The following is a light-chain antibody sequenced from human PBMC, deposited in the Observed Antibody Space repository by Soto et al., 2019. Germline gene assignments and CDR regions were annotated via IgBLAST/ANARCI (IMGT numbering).Light chain of an antibody. V-gene: IGKV1-8*01. Sequence: AIRMTQSPSSFSASTGDRVTITCRASQGISSYLAWYQQKPGKAPKLLIYSAYTLQSGVPSRFSGSGSGTDFTLTISCLQSEDFATYYCQQYYSYPLTFGGGTKVEIK. J-gene: IGKJ4*01. CDR3: QQYYSYPLT. CDR1: QGISSY. CDR2: SAY.